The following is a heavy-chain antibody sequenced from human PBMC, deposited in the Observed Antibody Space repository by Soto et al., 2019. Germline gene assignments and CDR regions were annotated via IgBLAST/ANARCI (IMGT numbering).Heavy chain of an antibody. CDR1: GDSVSSNSAA. J-gene: IGHJ4*02. CDR2: TYYRSKWYN. D-gene: IGHD3-22*01. Sequence: KQSPTLSLPCAISGDSVSSNSAAWNWIRQSPSRGLEWLGRTYYRSKWYNDYAVSVKSRITINPDTSKNQFSLQLNSVTPEDTAVYYCARDGDDSSGYYMVYWGQGTLVTVSS. CDR3: ARDGDDSSGYYMVY. V-gene: IGHV6-1*01.